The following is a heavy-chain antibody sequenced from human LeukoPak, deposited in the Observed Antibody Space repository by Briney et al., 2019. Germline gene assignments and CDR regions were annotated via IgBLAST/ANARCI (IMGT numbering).Heavy chain of an antibody. D-gene: IGHD4-17*01. J-gene: IGHJ6*02. V-gene: IGHV4-59*01. CDR2: IYYSGTT. CDR3: AREDPQTTVPEGMDV. Sequence: PSETLSLTCTVSGGSISYYYWSSIRQSPGKGLGWIGYIYYSGTTNYNPSLKSRVTLSVDTSKNQFSLQLRSVTAADTAVYYCAREDPQTTVPEGMDVWGQGTTVTVSS. CDR1: GGSISYYY.